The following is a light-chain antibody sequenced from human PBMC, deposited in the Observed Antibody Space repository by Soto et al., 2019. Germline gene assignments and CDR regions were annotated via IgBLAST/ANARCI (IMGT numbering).Light chain of an antibody. J-gene: IGLJ2*01. CDR2: EVS. CDR1: TSDVGGYNY. Sequence: QSALTQPASVSGSPGQSITISCTGTTSDVGGYNYVSWYQQHPGKAPKLMIYEVSNRPSGVSNRFSGSKSGNTASLTNSGLQAEDEADYYCSSYTNGRAPHVVFGGGTTLTVL. V-gene: IGLV2-14*01. CDR3: SSYTNGRAPHVV.